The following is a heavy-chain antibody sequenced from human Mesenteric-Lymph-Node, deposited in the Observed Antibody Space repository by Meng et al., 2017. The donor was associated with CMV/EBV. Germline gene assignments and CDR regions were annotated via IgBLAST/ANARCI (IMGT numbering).Heavy chain of an antibody. CDR1: GFTFSSYA. D-gene: IGHD1-26*01. J-gene: IGHJ4*02. Sequence: GESLKISCAASGFTFSSYAMSWVRQAPGKGLEWVSGIGAIGGSSTYYADSVKGRFTISRDNSKDTLYLQMNSLRAEDTAMYYCARPLGRGVDYWGQGTLVTVSS. CDR3: ARPLGRGVDY. V-gene: IGHV3-23*01. CDR2: IGAIGGSST.